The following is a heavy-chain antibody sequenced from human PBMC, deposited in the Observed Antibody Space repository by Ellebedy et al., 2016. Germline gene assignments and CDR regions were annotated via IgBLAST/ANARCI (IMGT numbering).Heavy chain of an antibody. CDR2: IRSKANGGTT. J-gene: IGHJ4*02. CDR3: ARGRYYFDS. D-gene: IGHD3-10*01. V-gene: IGHV3-72*01. CDR1: GFTFRDYY. Sequence: GESLKISCAASGFTFRDYYMVWVRQAPGRGLEWVGLIRSKANGGTTEYAASVKDRITISRDDSKNSLFLQMTTMKTDDTAVYYCARGRYYFDSWGQGTLVSVSS.